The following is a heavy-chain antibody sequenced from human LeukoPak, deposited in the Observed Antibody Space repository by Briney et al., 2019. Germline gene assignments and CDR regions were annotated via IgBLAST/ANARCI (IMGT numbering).Heavy chain of an antibody. D-gene: IGHD3-10*01. V-gene: IGHV3-48*02. Sequence: PGGSLRLSCAASGFTFSTFSMNWVRQAPGKGLEWISYISNSGNSIYYAASVKGRFTISRDNARNSLYLQMNNLRDEDTGLYYCSDVGTRGPFDTWGRGTLVTVSS. CDR1: GFTFSTFS. CDR2: ISNSGNSI. CDR3: SDVGTRGPFDT. J-gene: IGHJ4*02.